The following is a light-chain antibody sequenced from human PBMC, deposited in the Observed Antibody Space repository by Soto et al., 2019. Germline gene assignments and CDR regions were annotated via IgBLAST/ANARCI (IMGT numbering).Light chain of an antibody. J-gene: IGKJ3*01. CDR2: LAS. V-gene: IGKV1-17*01. CDR1: QGITTD. CDR3: LQHNRYPLT. Sequence: DVQMTQSPSSLSASVGDRVTITCRASQGITTDLGWYQQKPGKAPKRLIYLASSLQSGVPSRFSGSGSGTEFTHTVSSLEPEDVATYYCLQHNRYPLTFGPGTKVNIK.